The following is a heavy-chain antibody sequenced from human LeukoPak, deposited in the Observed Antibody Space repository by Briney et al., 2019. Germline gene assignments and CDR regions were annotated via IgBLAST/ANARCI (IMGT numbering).Heavy chain of an antibody. V-gene: IGHV4-31*03. CDR3: ARGPIVVVPAATHFDY. J-gene: IGHJ4*02. CDR2: IYYSGST. D-gene: IGHD2-2*01. CDR1: GGSISSGGYY. Sequence: SETLSLTCTVSGGSISSGGYYWSWIRQHPGKGLEWIGYIYYSGSTYYNPSLKSRVTISVDTSKNQFSLKLSSVTAADTAVYYCARGPIVVVPAATHFDYWGQGTLVTLSS.